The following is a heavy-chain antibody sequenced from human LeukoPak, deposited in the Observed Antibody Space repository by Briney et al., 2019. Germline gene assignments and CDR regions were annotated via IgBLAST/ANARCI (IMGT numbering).Heavy chain of an antibody. CDR1: GGTFSSYA. CDR2: IIPIFGTA. D-gene: IGHD3-22*01. V-gene: IGHV1-69*05. Sequence: GASVKVSCKASGGTFSSYAISWVRQAPGQGLEWMGRIIPIFGTANYAQKFQGRVTITTDESTSTAYMELSSLRSEDTAVYYCAREPPTYYYDSSGYYYPSTSDYWGQGTLVTVSS. J-gene: IGHJ4*02. CDR3: AREPPTYYYDSSGYYYPSTSDY.